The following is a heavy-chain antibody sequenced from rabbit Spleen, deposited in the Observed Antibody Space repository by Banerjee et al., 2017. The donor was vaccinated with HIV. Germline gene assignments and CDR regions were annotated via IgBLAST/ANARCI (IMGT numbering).Heavy chain of an antibody. CDR3: ARDTSSSFSSYGMDL. CDR1: GFDFSAYG. V-gene: IGHV1S45*01. Sequence: QEQLEESGGGLVQPGGSLKLSCKASGFDFSAYGVSWVRQAPGKGLEWIGYIDAGNSAFTYFATWAKGRFTCSKTSSTTVTLQMTRLTAADTATYFCARDTSSSFSSYGMDLWGPGTLVTVS. CDR2: IDAGNSAFT. J-gene: IGHJ6*01. D-gene: IGHD1-1*01.